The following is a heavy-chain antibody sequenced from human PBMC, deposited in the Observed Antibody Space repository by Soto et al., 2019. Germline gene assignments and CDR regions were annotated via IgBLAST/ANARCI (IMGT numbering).Heavy chain of an antibody. CDR3: ARDKMITCGVVIGWFDP. CDR2: IWYDGSNK. V-gene: IGHV3-33*01. Sequence: QVQLVESGGGVVQPGRSLRLSCAASGFTFSSYGMHWVRQAPGKGLEWVAGIWYDGSNKYYADSVKGRFTISRDNSKKSLYLQKHSLRAEDRVVYYCARDKMITCGVVIGWFDPWGQGTVVTVCS. D-gene: IGHD3-16*02. CDR1: GFTFSSYG. J-gene: IGHJ5*02.